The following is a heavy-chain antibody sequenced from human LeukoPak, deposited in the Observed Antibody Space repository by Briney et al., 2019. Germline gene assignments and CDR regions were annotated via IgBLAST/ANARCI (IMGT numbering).Heavy chain of an antibody. Sequence: GGSLRLSCAASGFTFSDYYMSWIRQAPGKGLEWVSYINSSGSTIYYADSVKGRFTVSRDNAKNSLYLQMNSLRAEDTAVYYCARDTDSSSWYDYWGQGTLVTVSS. V-gene: IGHV3-11*01. J-gene: IGHJ4*02. CDR1: GFTFSDYY. CDR2: INSSGSTI. CDR3: ARDTDSSSWYDY. D-gene: IGHD6-13*01.